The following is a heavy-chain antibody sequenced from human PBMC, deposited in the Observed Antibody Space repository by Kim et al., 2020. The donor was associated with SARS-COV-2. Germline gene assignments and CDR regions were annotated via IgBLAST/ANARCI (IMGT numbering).Heavy chain of an antibody. CDR3: GSWNY. CDR1: GVSFSDYY. CDR2: ISSGGTII. Sequence: GGSLRLSCAASGVSFSDYYMSWIRQAPGKGLEWVSYISSGGTIIHYADSVKGRFTISRDNAKNLLYLQMNSLRADDTAVYYCGSWNYLGQGTLVVVS. V-gene: IGHV3-11*01. D-gene: IGHD1-1*01. J-gene: IGHJ4*02.